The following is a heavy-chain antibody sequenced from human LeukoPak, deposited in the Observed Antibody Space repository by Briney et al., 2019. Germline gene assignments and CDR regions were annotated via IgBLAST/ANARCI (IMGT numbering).Heavy chain of an antibody. J-gene: IGHJ4*02. CDR1: GFTFSSYG. CDR2: IRYDGSNK. V-gene: IGHV3-30*02. D-gene: IGHD2-15*01. Sequence: PGGSLRLSCAAAGFTFSSYGMHWVRQAPGKGLEWVAFIRYDGSNKYYADSVKGRFTISRDNSKNTLYLQMNSLRAEDTAVYYCAKGPRRVVPYFDYWGQGTLVTVSS. CDR3: AKGPRRVVPYFDY.